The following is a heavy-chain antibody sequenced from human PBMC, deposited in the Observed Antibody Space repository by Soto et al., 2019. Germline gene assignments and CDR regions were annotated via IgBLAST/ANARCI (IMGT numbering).Heavy chain of an antibody. CDR3: ARGRLWYGDYPFDY. CDR1: GGSFSGYY. CDR2: INHSGST. D-gene: IGHD4-17*01. Sequence: SETLSLTCAVYGGSFSGYYWSWIRQPPGKGLEWIGEINHSGSTNYNPSLKSRVTISVDTSKNQFSLKLSSVTAADTAVYYCARGRLWYGDYPFDYWGQGTLVNVSS. V-gene: IGHV4-34*01. J-gene: IGHJ4*02.